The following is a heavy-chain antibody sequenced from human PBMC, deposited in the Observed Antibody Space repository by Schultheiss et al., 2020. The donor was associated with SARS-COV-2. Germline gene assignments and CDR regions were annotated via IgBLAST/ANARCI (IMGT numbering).Heavy chain of an antibody. V-gene: IGHV3-66*03. J-gene: IGHJ4*02. CDR2: IYSCGST. CDR3: ARDQRSVVVAAKDY. D-gene: IGHD2-15*01. Sequence: GGSLRLSCAASGFTVSSNYMSWVRQAPGKGLEWVSVIYSCGSTYYADSVKGRFTISRDNSKNTLYLQMNSLRAEDTAVYYCARDQRSVVVAAKDYWGQGTLVTVSS. CDR1: GFTVSSNY.